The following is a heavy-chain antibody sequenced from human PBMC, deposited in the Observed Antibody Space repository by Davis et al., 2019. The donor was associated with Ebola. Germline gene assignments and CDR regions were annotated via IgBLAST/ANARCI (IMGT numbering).Heavy chain of an antibody. CDR1: GFTFADYA. CDR2: ISWNSGSI. D-gene: IGHD3-10*01. V-gene: IGHV3-9*01. J-gene: IGHJ4*02. Sequence: GGSLRLSCAASGFTFADYAMHWVRQAPGKGLEWVSGISWNSGSIGYADSVKGRFTISRDNAKNSLYLQMNSLRAEDTAVYYCAREGLIWLYFDYWGQGTLVTVSS. CDR3: AREGLIWLYFDY.